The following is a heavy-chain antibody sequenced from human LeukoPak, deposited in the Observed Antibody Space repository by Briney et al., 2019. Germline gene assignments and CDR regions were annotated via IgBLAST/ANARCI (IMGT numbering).Heavy chain of an antibody. CDR2: IYPGDSDA. D-gene: IGHD2-15*01. CDR1: GYTFTRYW. J-gene: IGHJ6*03. Sequence: GESLKISCKASGYTFTRYWIGWVRQVPGKGPEWMGIIYPGDSDATYSPSFRGQVTISADKSSSIISLQWRSLKASDTAMYYCAREGNTRHYMDVWGKGTTVSVS. V-gene: IGHV5-51*01. CDR3: AREGNTRHYMDV.